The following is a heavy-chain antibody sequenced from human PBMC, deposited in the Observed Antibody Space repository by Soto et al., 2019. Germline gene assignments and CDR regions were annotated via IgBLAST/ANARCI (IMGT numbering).Heavy chain of an antibody. V-gene: IGHV4-4*02. CDR3: ARWGQTLRAFEY. CDR2: IYHSGST. CDR1: GGSISSSNW. J-gene: IGHJ4*02. D-gene: IGHD3-16*01. Sequence: ASETLSLTCAVSGGSISSSNWWSWVRQPPGKGLEWIGEIYHSGSTNYNPSLKSRVTISVDKSKNQFSLKLSSVTAADTAVYYCARWGQTLRAFEYWGQGTLVTVSS.